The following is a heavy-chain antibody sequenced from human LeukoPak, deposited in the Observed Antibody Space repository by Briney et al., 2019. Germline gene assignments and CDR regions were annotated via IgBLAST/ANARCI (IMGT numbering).Heavy chain of an antibody. Sequence: PGGTLRLSCAASGFTVSSNYMSWVRQAPGKGLEWVSVIYSGGSTYYADSVKGRFTISRDNSKKTLYLQMNSLRVEDTAVYFCASSTLSGTARSFDYWGQGTLVTVSS. V-gene: IGHV3-53*01. J-gene: IGHJ4*02. CDR2: IYSGGST. CDR1: GFTVSSNY. D-gene: IGHD6-6*01. CDR3: ASSTLSGTARSFDY.